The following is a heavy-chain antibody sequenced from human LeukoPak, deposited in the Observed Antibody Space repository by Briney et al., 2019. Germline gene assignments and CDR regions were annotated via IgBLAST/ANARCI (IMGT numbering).Heavy chain of an antibody. Sequence: GGSLRLSCATSGFTFSSNWMSWVRHVPGRGLDWVANIKPDGSAQYYAASVKGRFTVSRDNAKNSLYLQMNSLRVEDTAVYYCARSFDSYGYGDFDYWGQGTLVTVSS. J-gene: IGHJ4*02. CDR3: ARSFDSYGYGDFDY. CDR1: GFTFSSNW. CDR2: IKPDGSAQ. V-gene: IGHV3-7*01. D-gene: IGHD5-18*01.